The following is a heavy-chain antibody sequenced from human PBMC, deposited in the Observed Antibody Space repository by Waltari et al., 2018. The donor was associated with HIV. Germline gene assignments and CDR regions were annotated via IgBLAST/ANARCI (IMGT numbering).Heavy chain of an antibody. V-gene: IGHV3-49*05. D-gene: IGHD4-17*01. CDR3: TGNYGGQYYFDN. CDR1: GFTFGDYA. Sequence: EVQLVGSGGALVKPGRSLRLSCTAPGFTFGDYARSWFRQAPGKGLEGVGFIRSKPYGGTTEYAASVKGRFTISRDDSKSIAYLQMNSLKTEDTAVYYCTGNYGGQYYFDNWGQGTLVTVSS. CDR2: IRSKPYGGTT. J-gene: IGHJ4*02.